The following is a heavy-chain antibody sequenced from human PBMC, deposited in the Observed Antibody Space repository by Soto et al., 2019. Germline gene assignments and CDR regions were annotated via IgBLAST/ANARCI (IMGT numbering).Heavy chain of an antibody. Sequence: ASVKVSCKASGYTFTSYGISWVRQAPGQGLEWMGWISAYNGNTNYAQKLQGRVTMTTDTSTSTAYMELRSLRSDDTAVYYCARDPESYYYYGMDVWGQGTTVTVSS. J-gene: IGHJ6*02. CDR2: ISAYNGNT. CDR1: GYTFTSYG. V-gene: IGHV1-18*01. CDR3: ARDPESYYYYGMDV.